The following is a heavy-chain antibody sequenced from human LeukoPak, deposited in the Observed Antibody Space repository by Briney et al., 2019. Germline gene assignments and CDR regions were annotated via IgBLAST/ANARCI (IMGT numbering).Heavy chain of an antibody. CDR3: AKDMSGYGGSFDY. D-gene: IGHD5-12*01. CDR2: ISWNSGSI. Sequence: PGGTLRLSCAGSGFPFSSHGMNWVRQAPGKGLEWVPGISWNSGSIAYADSVKGRFTISRDNAKNSLYLQMNSLRTEDMALYYCAKDMSGYGGSFDYWGQGTLVTVSS. CDR1: GFPFSSHG. J-gene: IGHJ4*02. V-gene: IGHV3-9*03.